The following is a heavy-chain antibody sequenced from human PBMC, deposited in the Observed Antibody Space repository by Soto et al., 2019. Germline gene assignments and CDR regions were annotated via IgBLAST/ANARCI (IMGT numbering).Heavy chain of an antibody. CDR3: ASTYSSYFPRSYYYYGMDV. J-gene: IGHJ6*02. CDR2: IIPIFGTA. Sequence: SVKVSCKASGGTFSSYAISWVRQAPGQGLEWMGGIIPIFGTANYAQKFQGRVTVTADESTSTAYMELSSLRSEDTAVYYCASTYSSYFPRSYYYYGMDVWGQGTTVTVSS. D-gene: IGHD6-6*01. V-gene: IGHV1-69*13. CDR1: GGTFSSYA.